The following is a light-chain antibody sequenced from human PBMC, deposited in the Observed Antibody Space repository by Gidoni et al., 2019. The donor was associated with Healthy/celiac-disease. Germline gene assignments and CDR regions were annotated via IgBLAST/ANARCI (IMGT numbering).Light chain of an antibody. Sequence: GTSSDVGGYNYVSWYQQHPGKAPKLMIYDVSNRPSGVSNRFSGSKSGNTASLTISGLQAEDEADYYCSSYTSSSTLVFGGGTKLTVL. V-gene: IGLV2-14*03. CDR3: SSYTSSSTLV. J-gene: IGLJ3*02. CDR2: DVS. CDR1: SSDVGGYNY.